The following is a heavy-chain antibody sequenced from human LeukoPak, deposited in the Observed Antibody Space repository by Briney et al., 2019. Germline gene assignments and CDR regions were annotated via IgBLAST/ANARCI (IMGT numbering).Heavy chain of an antibody. CDR1: GGSISSYY. J-gene: IGHJ3*02. CDR3: ARIRTTGYYAFDI. D-gene: IGHD4-11*01. Sequence: PSETLSLTCTVSGGSISSYYWSWIRQPPGKGLEWIGYIYTSGSTNYNPSLKSRVTISVDTSENQFSLKLSSVTAADTAVYYCARIRTTGYYAFDIWGQGTVVTVSS. CDR2: IYTSGST. V-gene: IGHV4-4*09.